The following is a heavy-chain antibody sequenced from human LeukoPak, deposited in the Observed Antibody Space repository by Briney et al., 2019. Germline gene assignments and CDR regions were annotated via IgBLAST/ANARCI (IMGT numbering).Heavy chain of an antibody. CDR3: AKGAEIDL. D-gene: IGHD3-16*01. Sequence: GGSLRLSCATSGFTFTNYAMNWVRQAPGKGLEWVSAVTGPGDTTYYADSVKGRFFMSRVDSKTTVYLQMNSLRAEDTAIYYCAKGAEIDLWGQGTLVTASS. V-gene: IGHV3-23*01. CDR2: VTGPGDTT. J-gene: IGHJ5*02. CDR1: GFTFTNYA.